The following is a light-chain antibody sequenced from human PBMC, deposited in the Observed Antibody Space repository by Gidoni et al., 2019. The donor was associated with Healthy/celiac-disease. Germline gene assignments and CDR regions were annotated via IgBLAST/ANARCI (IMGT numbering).Light chain of an antibody. J-gene: IGLJ2*01. CDR3: CSYAGSSTLV. Sequence: QSALTHPASVSGSPGQPITISCTGTSRDVGSYNLVSWYQQHPGKAPKLMIYESSKRPSGVSNRFSGSKSGNTASLTISGLQAEDEADYYCCSYAGSSTLVFGGGTKLTVL. CDR2: ESS. V-gene: IGLV2-23*01. CDR1: SRDVGSYNL.